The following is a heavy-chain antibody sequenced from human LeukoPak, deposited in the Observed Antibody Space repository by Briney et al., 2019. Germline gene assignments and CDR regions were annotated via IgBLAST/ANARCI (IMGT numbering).Heavy chain of an antibody. CDR1: GDSINSFY. CDR3: ARHPFATPFDH. CDR2: VFHTGDT. D-gene: IGHD2-15*01. V-gene: IGHV4-59*08. J-gene: IGHJ4*02. Sequence: SETLSLTCAVSGDSINSFYWSWIRQPPEKGLEWIGYVFHTGDTNSNPSLKSRVTVSLDTSTSQVSLRLTSVTAADTAVYYCARHPFATPFDHWGRGILVTVSS.